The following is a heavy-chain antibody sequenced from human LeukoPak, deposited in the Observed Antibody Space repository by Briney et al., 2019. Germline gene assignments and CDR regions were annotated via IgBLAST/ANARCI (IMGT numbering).Heavy chain of an antibody. Sequence: PGGSLRLSCAASGFTFTSYGMHWVRQAPGKGLDWVALIWDDGNNKYYADSVKGRFTISRDNSKNTLYLQMNSLRAEDTAVYYCARDAYDSSGYYYGAPDYWGQGTLVTVSS. CDR3: ARDAYDSSGYYYGAPDY. J-gene: IGHJ4*02. V-gene: IGHV3-33*01. CDR1: GFTFTSYG. CDR2: IWDDGNNK. D-gene: IGHD3-22*01.